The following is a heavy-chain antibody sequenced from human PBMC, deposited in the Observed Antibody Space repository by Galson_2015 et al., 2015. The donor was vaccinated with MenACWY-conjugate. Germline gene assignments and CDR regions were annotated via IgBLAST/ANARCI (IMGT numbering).Heavy chain of an antibody. Sequence: SVKVSCKASGYIFTSRAIHWVRQAPGQGLEWMGWIIIANGDTKYSQTFQERVTFNRDTSANTVYLDLRSPTYEDTAVYYCARGNGASGRNWFDSWGQGTRVTVSS. CDR1: GYIFTSRA. D-gene: IGHD3-10*01. CDR3: ARGNGASGRNWFDS. CDR2: IIIANGDT. V-gene: IGHV1-3*04. J-gene: IGHJ5*01.